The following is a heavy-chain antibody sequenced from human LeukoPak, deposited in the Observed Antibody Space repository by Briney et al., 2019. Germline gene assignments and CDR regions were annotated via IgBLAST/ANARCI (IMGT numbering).Heavy chain of an antibody. CDR1: GYTFTGYY. CDR2: INPNSGGT. Sequence: ASVKVSCKASGYTFTGYYMHWVRQAPGQGLEWMGWINPNSGGTNYAQKSQGRVTMTRDTSISTAYMELSRLRSDDTAVYYCASKDLIYYYDSSDHQGTFDYWGQGTLVTVSS. CDR3: ASKDLIYYYDSSDHQGTFDY. V-gene: IGHV1-2*02. D-gene: IGHD3-22*01. J-gene: IGHJ4*02.